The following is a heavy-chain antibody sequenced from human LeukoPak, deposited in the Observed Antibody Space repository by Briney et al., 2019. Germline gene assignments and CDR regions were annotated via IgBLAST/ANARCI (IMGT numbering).Heavy chain of an antibody. CDR1: GGTFSSYA. D-gene: IGHD6-13*01. V-gene: IGHV1-69*05. CDR3: ARPIAAAGTHWFDP. CDR2: IIPIFGTA. Sequence: SVKVSCKASGGTFSSYAISWVRQAPGQGLEWMGGIIPIFGTANYAQKFQGRVTITTDESTSTAYMELSSLRSEDTAVYYCARPIAAAGTHWFDPWGQGTLVTVSS. J-gene: IGHJ5*02.